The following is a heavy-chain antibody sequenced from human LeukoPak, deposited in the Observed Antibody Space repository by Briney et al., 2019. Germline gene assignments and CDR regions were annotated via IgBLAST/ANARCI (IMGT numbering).Heavy chain of an antibody. Sequence: GGSLRLSCAASGFTFGSYGMHWVRQAPGKGLEWVTFIRSDGSNKYYADSVKGRFTISRDNSKNTLYLQMNSLRAEDTAVYYCARVYYYDSSALDYWGQGTLVTVSS. CDR3: ARVYYYDSSALDY. V-gene: IGHV3-30*02. J-gene: IGHJ4*02. D-gene: IGHD3-22*01. CDR2: IRSDGSNK. CDR1: GFTFGSYG.